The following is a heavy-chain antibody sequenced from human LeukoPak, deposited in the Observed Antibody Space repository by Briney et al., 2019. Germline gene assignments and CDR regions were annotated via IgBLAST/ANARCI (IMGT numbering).Heavy chain of an antibody. CDR3: ARDLGGSYSSETWFDP. CDR2: IYSSGRT. V-gene: IGHV4-28*03. Sequence: SDTLSLTCAVSGYSISSSNWWGWIRQPAGEGLEWIGRIYSSGRTHYSPSLKSRVAISVDTSKNRFSLRLSSVTAADTAVYYCARDLGGSYSSETWFDPWGQGTLVTVSS. D-gene: IGHD1-26*01. CDR1: GYSISSSNW. J-gene: IGHJ5*02.